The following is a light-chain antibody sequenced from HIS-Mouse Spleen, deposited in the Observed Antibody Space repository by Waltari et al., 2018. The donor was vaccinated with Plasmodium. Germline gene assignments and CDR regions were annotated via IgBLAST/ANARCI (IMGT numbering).Light chain of an antibody. J-gene: IGLJ2*01. V-gene: IGLV2-8*01. CDR1: SSDVGGYNY. CDR3: SSYAGSNNLV. Sequence: QSALTQPPSASGSPGQSVTISCTGTSSDVGGYNYVSWYQQHPGKAPKLMIYEVSKGPSGVPDRFPGAKAGNTASLTVFGLQAEDEADYYCSSYAGSNNLVFGGGTKLTVL. CDR2: EVS.